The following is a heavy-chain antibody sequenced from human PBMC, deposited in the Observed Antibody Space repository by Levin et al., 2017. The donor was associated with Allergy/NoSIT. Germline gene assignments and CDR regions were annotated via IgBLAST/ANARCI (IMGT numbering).Heavy chain of an antibody. CDR3: AKGDYYDSSGIDS. D-gene: IGHD3-22*01. CDR1: GFTFSSYA. J-gene: IGHJ4*02. Sequence: GGSLRLSCAASGFTFSSYAMRWVRQAPGKGLEWVSGISNRGVSTYYADSVKGRFTISRDNSKNTLYLQMNSLRVEDRAIYYCAKGDYYDSSGIDSWGPGTLVTVSS. V-gene: IGHV3-23*01. CDR2: ISNRGVST.